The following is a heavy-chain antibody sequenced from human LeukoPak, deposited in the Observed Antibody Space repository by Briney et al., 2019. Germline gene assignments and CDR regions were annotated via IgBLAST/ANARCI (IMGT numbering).Heavy chain of an antibody. CDR2: INPSGGST. J-gene: IGHJ4*02. CDR3: ARASNSGRRFDY. CDR1: GYTFTSYY. D-gene: IGHD2/OR15-2a*01. Sequence: ASVKVSCKASGYTFTSYYMNWVRQAPGQVLEWMGIINPSGGSTTYAQKFQGRVTMTRDTSTSTVYMELSSLRSEDTAVFYCARASNSGRRFDYWGQGTLVTVSS. V-gene: IGHV1-46*01.